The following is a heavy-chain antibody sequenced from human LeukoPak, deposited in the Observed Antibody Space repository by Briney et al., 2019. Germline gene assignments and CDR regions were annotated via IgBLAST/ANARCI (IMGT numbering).Heavy chain of an antibody. CDR3: AKDTPTPDFWRGDAFDI. Sequence: GGSLRLSCAASGFTFSSYGMHWVRQAPGKGLEWVAFIRYDGSNKYYADSVKGRFTISRDNSKNTLYLQMNSLRAEDTAVYYCAKDTPTPDFWRGDAFDIWGQGTMVTVSS. CDR2: IRYDGSNK. D-gene: IGHD3-3*01. CDR1: GFTFSSYG. V-gene: IGHV3-30*02. J-gene: IGHJ3*02.